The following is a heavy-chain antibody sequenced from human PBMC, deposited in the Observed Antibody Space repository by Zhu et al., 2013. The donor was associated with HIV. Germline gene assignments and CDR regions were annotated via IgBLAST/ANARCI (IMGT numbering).Heavy chain of an antibody. Sequence: QVQLVQSGAEVKKPGSSVKVSCKASGGTFSSYAISWVRQAPGQGLEWMGGIIPIFGTANYAQKFQGRVTITADESTSTAYMELSSLRSEDTAVYYCARDLRETNTDAVTSISSSSNDYWGQGTLVTVSS. CDR3: ARDLRETNTDAVTSISSSSNDY. J-gene: IGHJ4*02. D-gene: IGHD6-13*01. V-gene: IGHV1-69*01. CDR2: IIPIFGTA. CDR1: GGTFSSYA.